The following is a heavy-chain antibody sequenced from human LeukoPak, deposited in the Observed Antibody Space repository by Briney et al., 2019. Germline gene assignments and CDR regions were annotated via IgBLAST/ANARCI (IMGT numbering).Heavy chain of an antibody. Sequence: GGSLTLSCATSGFTFSNDWMHWLRQAPGKGLVWVSRINGDWSDISYADFVKGRFTISRDNAKNTVSMQMDSLTDDDTALYFCAGGFGHNWSPFENWGQGTLVTVSS. CDR2: INGDWSDI. J-gene: IGHJ4*02. CDR1: GFTFSNDW. V-gene: IGHV3-74*01. D-gene: IGHD1-1*01. CDR3: AGGFGHNWSPFEN.